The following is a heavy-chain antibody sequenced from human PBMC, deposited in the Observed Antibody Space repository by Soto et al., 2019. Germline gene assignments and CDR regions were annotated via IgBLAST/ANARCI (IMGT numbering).Heavy chain of an antibody. D-gene: IGHD6-13*01. J-gene: IGHJ4*02. Sequence: GGSLRLSCAASGFTFSSYVMHWVRQAPGKGLEWVADIWYDGSNIYYADSVKGRFTIYRDNSKNMLYLQMNSLRVEDTAVYYCAKDRGWVVATGNNYFFDYWGQGTRVTVSS. CDR3: AKDRGWVVATGNNYFFDY. CDR1: GFTFSSYV. V-gene: IGHV3-30*02. CDR2: IWYDGSNI.